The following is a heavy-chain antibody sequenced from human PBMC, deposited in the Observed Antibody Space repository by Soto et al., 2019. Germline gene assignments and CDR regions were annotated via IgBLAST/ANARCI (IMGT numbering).Heavy chain of an antibody. J-gene: IGHJ4*02. D-gene: IGHD5-18*01. CDR2: ISGSGGST. V-gene: IGHV3-23*01. CDR3: ATIRGYRYGEYYFDY. CDR1: GFPFSIYA. Sequence: PGGSLRLSCAASGFPFSIYAMHLVRQSPGKGLEWVAVISGSGGSTYYADSVKGRFTISRDNSKNTLYLQMNSLRAEDTAVYYCATIRGYRYGEYYFDYWGQGTVGTVS.